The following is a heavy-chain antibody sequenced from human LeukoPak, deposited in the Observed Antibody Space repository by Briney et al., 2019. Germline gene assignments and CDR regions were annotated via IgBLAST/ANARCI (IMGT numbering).Heavy chain of an antibody. D-gene: IGHD2-2*01. V-gene: IGHV4-59*12. Sequence: PSETLSLTCTVSGGSISSYYWSWIRQPPGKGLEWIGYIYYSGSTNYNPSLKSRVTISVDTSENQFSLKLSSVTAADTAVYYCANHIVVVPAAVPRGWFDPWGQGTLVTVSS. CDR2: IYYSGST. CDR3: ANHIVVVPAAVPRGWFDP. J-gene: IGHJ5*02. CDR1: GGSISSYY.